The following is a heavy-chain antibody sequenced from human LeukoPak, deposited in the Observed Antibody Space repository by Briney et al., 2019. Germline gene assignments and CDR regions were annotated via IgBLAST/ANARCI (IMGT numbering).Heavy chain of an antibody. CDR1: GFTFSSYR. V-gene: IGHV3-21*01. CDR3: ARLFGGYYDSSGYPDD. J-gene: IGHJ4*02. Sequence: GGSLRLSCAASGFTFSSYRMNWVRQAPGKGLEGGSSISSSSSYIYYADSVKGRFTISRDNAKNSLYLQMNSLRAEDMAVYYCARLFGGYYDSSGYPDDWGQGTLVTVSS. D-gene: IGHD3-22*01. CDR2: ISSSSSYI.